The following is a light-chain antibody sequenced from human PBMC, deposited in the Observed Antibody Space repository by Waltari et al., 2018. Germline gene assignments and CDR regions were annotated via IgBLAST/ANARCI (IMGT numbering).Light chain of an antibody. CDR2: DSS. CDR1: QSVSIY. J-gene: IGKJ4*01. Sequence: EIVLTQSPSTLSLSPWERATLSFTSSQSVSIYLSLYQHKPSQAPTLLLYDSSNRATGIPARISGRGSGTDFTLTINSLEHEDFAVYYCQQRSEWPSTFGGGTRVEIK. CDR3: QQRSEWPST. V-gene: IGKV3-11*01.